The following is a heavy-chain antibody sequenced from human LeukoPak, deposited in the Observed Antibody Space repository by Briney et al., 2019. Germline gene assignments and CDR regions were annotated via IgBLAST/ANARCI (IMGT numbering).Heavy chain of an antibody. CDR3: ARSPQSGSGWYDYFDY. J-gene: IGHJ4*02. V-gene: IGHV3-11*01. CDR1: GFTFSDSY. CDR2: ISSSGGTM. D-gene: IGHD6-19*01. Sequence: RGRSLRLSCGASGFTFSDSYMSWIRQAPGKGLEWVSYISSSGGTMYYTDSVKGRFTISRDNAKNSLYLQMNSLRAEDTAVYYCARSPQSGSGWYDYFDYWGQGTLVTVSS.